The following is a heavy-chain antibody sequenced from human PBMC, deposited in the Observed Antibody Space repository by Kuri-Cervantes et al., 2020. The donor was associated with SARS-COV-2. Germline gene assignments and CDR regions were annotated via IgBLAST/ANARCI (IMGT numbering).Heavy chain of an antibody. Sequence: SVKVSCKASGDSFDYRFLHWVRQAPGQPLEWMGWITPFNGNTKYAQKFQDRVTITRDRSMNTAYMELSSLRSEDTAMYHCARSGPGAISREDGALDIWGQGTMVTDSS. D-gene: IGHD4/OR15-4a*01. CDR1: GDSFDYRF. CDR2: ITPFNGNT. J-gene: IGHJ3*02. V-gene: IGHV1-45*02. CDR3: ARSGPGAISREDGALDI.